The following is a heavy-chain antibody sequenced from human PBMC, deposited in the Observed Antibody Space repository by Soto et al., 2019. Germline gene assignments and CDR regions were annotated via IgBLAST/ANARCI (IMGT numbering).Heavy chain of an antibody. CDR1: GDSVSSNSAA. Sequence: SQTLSLTCAISGDSVSSNSAAWNWIRQCPSRGLEWLGRTYYRSKWYNDYAVSVKSRITINPDTSKNQFSLQLNSVTPEDTAVYYCARIGIASAGTDYYYYHLSVSGQGTSVIVSS. V-gene: IGHV6-1*01. J-gene: IGHJ6*03. D-gene: IGHD6-13*01. CDR3: ARIGIASAGTDYYYYHLSV. CDR2: TYYRSKWYN.